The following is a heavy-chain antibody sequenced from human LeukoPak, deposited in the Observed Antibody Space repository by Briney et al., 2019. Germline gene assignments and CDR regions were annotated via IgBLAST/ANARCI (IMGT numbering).Heavy chain of an antibody. D-gene: IGHD3-9*01. J-gene: IGHJ4*02. CDR2: ISYDGSNK. CDR3: ARDFDLPDTTPAY. Sequence: GGSLRLSCAASGFTFSSYAMHWVRQAPGKGLEWVAVISYDGSNKYYADSVKGRFTISRDNSKNTLYLQMNGLRAEDTAVYYCARDFDLPDTTPAYWGQGTLVTVSS. CDR1: GFTFSSYA. V-gene: IGHV3-30*04.